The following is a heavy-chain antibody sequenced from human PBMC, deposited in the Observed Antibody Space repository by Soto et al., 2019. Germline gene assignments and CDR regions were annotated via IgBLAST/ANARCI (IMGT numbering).Heavy chain of an antibody. V-gene: IGHV3-15*01. CDR3: STDRRIASSEY. CDR2: VKSKSDGETT. Sequence: EVQLVESGGGLVKPGESLRLSCAASGFTFTNAWMGWVRQAPGKGLEWVGRVKSKSDGETTDYAAPVKGRFTISRDDSKNTLYLQMNSLNAEDPAVYYCSTDRRIASSEYWGQGTLVTVSS. CDR1: GFTFTNAW. D-gene: IGHD2-21*01. J-gene: IGHJ4*02.